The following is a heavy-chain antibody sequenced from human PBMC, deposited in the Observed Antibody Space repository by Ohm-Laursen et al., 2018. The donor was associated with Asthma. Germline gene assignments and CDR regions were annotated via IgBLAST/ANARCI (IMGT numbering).Heavy chain of an antibody. CDR3: ARGAFYYESTGYYFIDH. CDR2: IIGSGADT. CDR1: GFTFSSYA. D-gene: IGHD3-22*01. Sequence: SLRLSCAASGFTFSSYAMSWVRQAPGKGLECISAIIGSGADTYYADSVKGRFTISRDNSKNTLYLQMNSLRAEDTAVYYCARGAFYYESTGYYFIDHWGQGALVTVSS. J-gene: IGHJ4*02. V-gene: IGHV3-23*01.